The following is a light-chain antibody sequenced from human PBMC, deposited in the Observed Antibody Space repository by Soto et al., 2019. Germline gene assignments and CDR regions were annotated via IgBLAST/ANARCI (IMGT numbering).Light chain of an antibody. V-gene: IGKV1-9*01. CDR2: AAS. Sequence: DIQLTQSPSFLSASVGVRVTITCRASQGFSSDLAWYQQKPGKAPKLLIYAASTLQSGVPSRFSGSGSGTEFTLIISSLQPEDFATYYCQQLNSYPTTFGQGTRLEIK. CDR3: QQLNSYPTT. CDR1: QGFSSD. J-gene: IGKJ5*01.